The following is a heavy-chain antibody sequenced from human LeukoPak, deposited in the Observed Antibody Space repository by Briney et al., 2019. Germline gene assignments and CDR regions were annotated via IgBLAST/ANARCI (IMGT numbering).Heavy chain of an antibody. CDR3: AKDLLWFGELGKIADY. D-gene: IGHD3-10*01. V-gene: IGHV3-30*02. Sequence: GGSLRLSCAASGFTFSSYGMHRVRQAPGKVLEWVAFIRYDGSNKYYADSVKGRFTISRDNSKNTLYLQMNSLRAEDTAVYYCAKDLLWFGELGKIADYWGQGTLVTVSS. CDR1: GFTFSSYG. J-gene: IGHJ4*02. CDR2: IRYDGSNK.